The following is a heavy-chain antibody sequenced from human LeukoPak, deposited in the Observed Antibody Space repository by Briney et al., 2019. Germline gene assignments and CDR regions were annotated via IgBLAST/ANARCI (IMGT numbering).Heavy chain of an antibody. J-gene: IGHJ6*03. CDR3: TRDGDTTMVGGYYYYMDV. V-gene: IGHV3-21*01. CDR1: GFIFSSYS. D-gene: IGHD5-18*01. CDR2: ISSSTIYL. Sequence: KTGGSLRLSCAASGFIFSSYSMNWVRQAPGKGLEWVSSISSSTIYLYYADSVKGRFTISRDNAKNSLYLQMNSLRAEDTAVYYCTRDGDTTMVGGYYYYMDVWGKGTTVTVSS.